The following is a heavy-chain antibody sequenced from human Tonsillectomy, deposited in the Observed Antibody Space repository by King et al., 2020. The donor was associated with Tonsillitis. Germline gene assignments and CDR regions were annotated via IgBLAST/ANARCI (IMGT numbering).Heavy chain of an antibody. Sequence: VQLVESGGGLVQPGGSLRLSCAASGFTVSANYMSWVRQAPGKGLEWVSIIYSGGRTDYADSVKGRFTISRQNSKNTVYLQMNRLRAEDTDVYYCARARMQLWSYHFDYWGQGTLVTVSS. V-gene: IGHV3-53*04. J-gene: IGHJ4*02. CDR3: ARARMQLWSYHFDY. D-gene: IGHD5-18*01. CDR2: IYSGGRT. CDR1: GFTVSANY.